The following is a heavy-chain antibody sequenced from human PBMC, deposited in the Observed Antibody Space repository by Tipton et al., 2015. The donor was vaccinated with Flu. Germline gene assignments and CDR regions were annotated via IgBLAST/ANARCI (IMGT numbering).Heavy chain of an antibody. CDR2: IHYGGST. D-gene: IGHD6-19*01. J-gene: IGHJ4*02. CDR1: GGSISSYY. CDR3: ARDKAGSGIAY. Sequence: TLSLTCTVSGGSISSYYWTWLRQPPGKELEWIGYIHYGGSTTYNPSLKSRVTISVDTSKNQFSLKMRSVTAADTAVYYCARDKAGSGIAYWGQGSLVTVSS. V-gene: IGHV4-59*01.